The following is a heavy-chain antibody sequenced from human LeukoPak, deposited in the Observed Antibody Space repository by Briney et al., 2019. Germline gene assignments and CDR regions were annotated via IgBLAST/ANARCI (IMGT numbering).Heavy chain of an antibody. CDR3: ARGPQKNGHSSGYPGYFDY. J-gene: IGHJ4*02. CDR2: IYSGGST. CDR1: GFTVSSNY. D-gene: IGHD3-22*01. Sequence: PGGSLRLSCAASGFTVSSNYVSWVRQAPGKGLEWVSVIYSGGSTYYADSVKGRFTISRDNAKNSLYLQMNSLRAEDTAVYYCARGPQKNGHSSGYPGYFDYWGQGTLVTVSS. V-gene: IGHV3-53*01.